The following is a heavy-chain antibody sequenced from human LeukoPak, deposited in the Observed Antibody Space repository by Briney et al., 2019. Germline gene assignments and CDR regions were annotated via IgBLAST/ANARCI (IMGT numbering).Heavy chain of an antibody. Sequence: QSGGSLRLSCAASGFTFRSYWMSWVRQARGKGLEGVANIKQEGSEKYYVDSVTGQFTISRDNAKTSLYLQMNSLRAEDTAVYYCARGPYWGQGTLVTVSS. V-gene: IGHV3-7*01. CDR3: ARGPY. J-gene: IGHJ4*02. CDR1: GFTFRSYW. CDR2: IKQEGSEK.